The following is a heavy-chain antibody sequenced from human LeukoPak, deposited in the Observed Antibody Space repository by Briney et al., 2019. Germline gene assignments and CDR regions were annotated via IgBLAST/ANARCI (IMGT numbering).Heavy chain of an antibody. Sequence: SETLSLTCTVSGGSISSSSYYWGWIRQPPGKGLEWIGEIYHSGSTNYNPSLKSRVTISVDKSKNQFSLKLSSVTAADTAVYYCARARVSNNWFDPWGQGTLVTVSS. CDR1: GGSISSSSYY. V-gene: IGHV4-39*07. D-gene: IGHD2/OR15-2a*01. J-gene: IGHJ5*02. CDR2: IYHSGST. CDR3: ARARVSNNWFDP.